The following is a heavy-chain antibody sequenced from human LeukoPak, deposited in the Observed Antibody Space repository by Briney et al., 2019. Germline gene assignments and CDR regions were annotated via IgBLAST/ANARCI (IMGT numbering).Heavy chain of an antibody. Sequence: PSETLSLTCAVYGGSFSGYYWSWIRQPPGKGLEWIGEINHSGSTNYNPSLKSRVTISVDTSKNQFSLKLSSVTAADTAVYYCAREVTDYGEVLSFDYWGQGTLVTVSS. D-gene: IGHD4-17*01. CDR2: INHSGST. V-gene: IGHV4-34*01. CDR1: GGSFSGYY. J-gene: IGHJ4*02. CDR3: AREVTDYGEVLSFDY.